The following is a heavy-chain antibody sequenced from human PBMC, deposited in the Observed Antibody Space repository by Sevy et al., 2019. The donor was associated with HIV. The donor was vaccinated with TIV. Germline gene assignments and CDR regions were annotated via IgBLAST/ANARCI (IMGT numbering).Heavy chain of an antibody. V-gene: IGHV3-11*01. Sequence: GGSLRLSCAASGFTFSDYYMSWLRQAPGKGLEWISHISGSDCTIYYSDSVKGRFTISRDNAKNSLYLHMNSLRAEDTAVYYCARDHEKDGDLGDYYYYAMDVWGQWTTVTVSS. CDR1: GFTFSDYY. CDR2: ISGSDCTI. CDR3: ARDHEKDGDLGDYYYYAMDV. J-gene: IGHJ6*02. D-gene: IGHD4-17*01.